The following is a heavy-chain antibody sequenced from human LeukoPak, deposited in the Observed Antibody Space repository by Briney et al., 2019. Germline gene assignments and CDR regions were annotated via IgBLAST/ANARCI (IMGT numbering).Heavy chain of an antibody. J-gene: IGHJ4*02. CDR1: GFTFSSYG. D-gene: IGHD3-10*01. Sequence: GGSLRLSCAASGFTFSSYGMSWVRQAPGKGLEWVSAISGSGGSTYYADSVKGRFTISRDNSKDTLYLQMNSLRAEDTAVYYCAKGNNYYGSGRGIFDYWGQGTLVTVSS. CDR3: AKGNNYYGSGRGIFDY. V-gene: IGHV3-23*01. CDR2: ISGSGGST.